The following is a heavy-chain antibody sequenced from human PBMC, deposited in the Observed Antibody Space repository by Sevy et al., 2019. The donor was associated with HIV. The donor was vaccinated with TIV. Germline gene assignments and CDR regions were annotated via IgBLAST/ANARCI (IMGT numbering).Heavy chain of an antibody. CDR2: IYYSGST. V-gene: IGHV4-39*01. J-gene: IGHJ5*02. CDR1: GGSISSSSYY. Sequence: SETLSLTCTVSGGSISSSSYYWGWIRQPPGKGLEWIGSIYYSGSTYYNPSLKSRVTISVDTSKNQFSLKLSSVTAADTAVYYCARQGSPDDLWSGYYTGPDWFDPWGQGTLVTVSS. D-gene: IGHD3-3*01. CDR3: ARQGSPDDLWSGYYTGPDWFDP.